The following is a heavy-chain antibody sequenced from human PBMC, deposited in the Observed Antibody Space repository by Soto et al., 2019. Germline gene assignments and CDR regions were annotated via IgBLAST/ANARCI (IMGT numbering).Heavy chain of an antibody. CDR1: GYTFNYYE. V-gene: IGHV1-8*02. CDR2: MNPNSGET. CDR3: ARIAMPARPRWYNWFDP. D-gene: IGHD2-2*01. Sequence: QEQLVQSAAEVKKPGASVKVSCMTSGYTFNYYEINWVRQATGQGLEWIGWMNPNSGETGYAQRFQRRVTRDTSSSLSKAYLELRSLTSDDTAVYYCARIAMPARPRWYNWFDPWGQGTLVTVSS. J-gene: IGHJ5*02.